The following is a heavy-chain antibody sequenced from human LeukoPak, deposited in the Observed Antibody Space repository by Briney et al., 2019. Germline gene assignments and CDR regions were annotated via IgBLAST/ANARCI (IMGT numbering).Heavy chain of an antibody. CDR3: ARHFYDSRVYYYYYYMDV. CDR2: IYYSGST. V-gene: IGHV4-39*01. Sequence: PSETLSLTCTVSGGSISSSSYYWGWIRQPPGKGLEWIGSIYYSGSTYYNPSLKSRVTISVDTSKNQFSLRLSSVTAADTAVYYCARHFYDSRVYYYYYYMDVWGKGTTVTISS. J-gene: IGHJ6*03. D-gene: IGHD3-22*01. CDR1: GGSISSSSYY.